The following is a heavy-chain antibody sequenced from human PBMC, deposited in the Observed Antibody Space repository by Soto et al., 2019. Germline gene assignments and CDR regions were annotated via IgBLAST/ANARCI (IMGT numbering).Heavy chain of an antibody. V-gene: IGHV1-46*01. CDR2: INPSGGST. Sequence: ASVKVSCKASGYTFGNYYRQWVRQAPGQGHEWMGIINPSGGSTTYAQKFQGRVTMTRDTSTGTVYMELSSLRSEDTAVYYCARYDYNGYYFDYWGQGTLLTVSS. CDR3: ARYDYNGYYFDY. CDR1: GYTFGNYY. J-gene: IGHJ4*02. D-gene: IGHD4-4*01.